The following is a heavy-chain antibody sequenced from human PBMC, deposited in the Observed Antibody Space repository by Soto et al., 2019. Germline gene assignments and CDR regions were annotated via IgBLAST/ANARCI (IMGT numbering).Heavy chain of an antibody. D-gene: IGHD1-26*01. CDR2: IRDSGGNT. Sequence: EVQLLESGGGLVQPGGSLRLSCAASGFTFSSYAMSWVRQAPGKGLEWVSTIRDSGGNTSYGDSVEGRFTISRDNSKSTLYLQMNSLRAEDTAVYYCAKGRGSGSYYYYYGMDVWGQGTTVTVSS. CDR1: GFTFSSYA. V-gene: IGHV3-23*01. J-gene: IGHJ6*02. CDR3: AKGRGSGSYYYYYGMDV.